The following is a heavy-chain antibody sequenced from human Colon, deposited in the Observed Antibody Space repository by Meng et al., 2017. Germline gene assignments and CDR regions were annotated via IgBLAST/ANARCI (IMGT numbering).Heavy chain of an antibody. Sequence: ELHLLQAGCGLVLPWGSLIFSCGASGFTFSNDDMHWVRQVTGKGLEWVSGVGVSGETYYSDSAKGRFTISRENAKNSLYLQMDNLRAGDTAMYYCARMNDWVFESWGQGTLVTVSS. CDR3: ARMNDWVFES. V-gene: IGHV3-13*01. CDR1: GFTFSNDD. J-gene: IGHJ4*02. CDR2: VGVSGET. D-gene: IGHD1-1*01.